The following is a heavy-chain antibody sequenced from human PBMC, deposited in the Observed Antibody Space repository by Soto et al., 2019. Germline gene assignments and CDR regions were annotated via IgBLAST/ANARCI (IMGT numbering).Heavy chain of an antibody. V-gene: IGHV1-18*01. D-gene: IGHD3-22*01. Sequence: QVQLVQSGAEVKKPGASVKVSCKASGYTFTSYGISWVRQAPGQGLEWMGWISDYNGKTNYAQKLQGRVTMTTDTSTSTAYMELRSLRSDDTAVYYCARDLPDYDSSGSPENWFDPWGQGTLVTVSS. CDR2: ISDYNGKT. CDR3: ARDLPDYDSSGSPENWFDP. CDR1: GYTFTSYG. J-gene: IGHJ5*02.